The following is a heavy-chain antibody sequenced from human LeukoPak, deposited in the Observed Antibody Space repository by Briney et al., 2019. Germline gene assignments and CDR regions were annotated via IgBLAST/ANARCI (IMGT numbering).Heavy chain of an antibody. V-gene: IGHV3-23*01. CDR3: AKMKYASDGFFDY. CDR1: GFTFSSYA. D-gene: IGHD5-24*01. CDR2: IWGNGDST. J-gene: IGHJ4*02. Sequence: PGGSLRLSCAASGFTFSSYAMNWVRQAPGKGLEWVSGIWGNGDSTYYTDPVKGRFTISRDNSKNTLYLQMNSLRVEDTAAYYCAKMKYASDGFFDYWGQGTLVTVSS.